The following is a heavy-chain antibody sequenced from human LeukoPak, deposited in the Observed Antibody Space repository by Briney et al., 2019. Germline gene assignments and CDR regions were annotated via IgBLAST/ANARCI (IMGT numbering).Heavy chain of an antibody. J-gene: IGHJ5*02. Sequence: ASVKVSCKASGYTFTSYDINWVRQATGQGLEWMGWMNPNSSNTGYAQKFQGRVTMTRNTSISTAYMELSSLRSEDTAVYYCARDEGYCSSTSCSKGARYNWFDPWGQGTLVTVSS. CDR2: MNPNSSNT. CDR3: ARDEGYCSSTSCSKGARYNWFDP. D-gene: IGHD2-2*01. CDR1: GYTFTSYD. V-gene: IGHV1-8*01.